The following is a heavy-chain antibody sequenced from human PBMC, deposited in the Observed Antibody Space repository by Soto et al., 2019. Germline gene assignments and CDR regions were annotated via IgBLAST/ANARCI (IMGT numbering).Heavy chain of an antibody. J-gene: IGHJ3*02. Sequence: PSETLSLTCAVYGGSFSGYYWSWIRQPPGKGLEWIGEINHSGSTNYNPSLKSRVTISVDTSKNQFTLKLSSVTAADTAVYYCASDREQLNAFDICGQRSMVSVSS. CDR3: ASDREQLNAFDI. D-gene: IGHD2-2*01. CDR1: GGSFSGYY. V-gene: IGHV4-34*01. CDR2: INHSGST.